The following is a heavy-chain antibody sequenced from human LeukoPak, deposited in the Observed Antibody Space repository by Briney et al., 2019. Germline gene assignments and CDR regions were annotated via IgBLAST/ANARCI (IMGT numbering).Heavy chain of an antibody. CDR3: ARGLQYQLLKALGYYYMDV. Sequence: ASVKVSCKASGYTFTSYGISWVRQAPGQGLEWMGWISAYNGNTNYAQKLQGRVTMTTDTSTSTAYMELSSLTSDDTAVYYCARGLQYQLLKALGYYYMDVWGEGTTVTASS. D-gene: IGHD2-2*01. V-gene: IGHV1-18*01. J-gene: IGHJ6*03. CDR1: GYTFTSYG. CDR2: ISAYNGNT.